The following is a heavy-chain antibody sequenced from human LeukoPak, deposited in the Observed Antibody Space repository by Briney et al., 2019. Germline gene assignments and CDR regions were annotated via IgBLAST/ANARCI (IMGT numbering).Heavy chain of an antibody. J-gene: IGHJ5*02. D-gene: IGHD2-2*02. V-gene: IGHV1-2*02. CDR1: GYTFTGYY. CDR2: INPNSGGT. Sequence: GASVKVSCKASGYTFTGYYMHWVRQAPGQGLEWMGWINPNSGGTNYQGRVTMTRDTSISTAYMELGRLRSDDTAVYYCARSPPRNQLLYAELGGFDPWGQGTLVTVSS. CDR3: ARSPPRNQLLYAELGGFDP.